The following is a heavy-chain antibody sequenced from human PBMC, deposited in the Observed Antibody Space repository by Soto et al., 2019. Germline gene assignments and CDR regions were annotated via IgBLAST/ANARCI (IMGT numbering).Heavy chain of an antibody. V-gene: IGHV1-69*01. D-gene: IGHD3-10*01. CDR2: IIPMFGTA. Sequence: QVQLVQSGAEVKKPGSSVKVSCKVSGGPFSDYAVSWVRQAPGQGLEWMGGIIPMFGTANYAQKFQGRVTITEDEATTPAYMELSSLRSEDTAVYYCARDLDYDGSGNYYNRIDYWGQGTLVTVSS. CDR3: ARDLDYDGSGNYYNRIDY. J-gene: IGHJ4*02. CDR1: GGPFSDYA.